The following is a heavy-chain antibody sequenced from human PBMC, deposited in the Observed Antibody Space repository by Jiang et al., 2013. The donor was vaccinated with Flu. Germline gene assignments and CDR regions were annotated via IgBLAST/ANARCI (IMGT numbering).Heavy chain of an antibody. CDR3: ARSFSGYDSRAGGGSWYFDL. CDR2: IYYSGST. J-gene: IGHJ2*01. V-gene: IGHV4-59*01. Sequence: KGLEWIGYIYYSGSTNYNPSLKSRVTISVDTSKNQFSLKLSSVTAADTAVYYCARSFSGYDSRAGGGSWYFDLWGRGTLVTVSS. D-gene: IGHD5-12*01.